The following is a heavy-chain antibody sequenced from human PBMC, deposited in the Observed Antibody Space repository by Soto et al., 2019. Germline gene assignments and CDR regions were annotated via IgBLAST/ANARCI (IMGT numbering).Heavy chain of an antibody. V-gene: IGHV3-15*07. CDR3: IWEEDGYYGRAV. Sequence: EVQLVESGGGLVTPGVSLTLSCAASGFSFSPAWMNWVRQAPGKGLERVGLIKSKGGGGTADYAAPVKGRFIISSDDSKNPLYRQTCSLKPEDTAMYYCIWEEDGYYGRAVWCQGTGFSVSS. CDR1: GFSFSPAW. J-gene: IGHJ6*02. CDR2: IKSKGGGGTA. D-gene: IGHD1-26*01.